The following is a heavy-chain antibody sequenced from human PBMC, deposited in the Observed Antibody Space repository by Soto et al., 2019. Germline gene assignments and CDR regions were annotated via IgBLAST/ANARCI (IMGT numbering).Heavy chain of an antibody. Sequence: QVQLQESGPGLVKPSGTLSLTCAVSSGSISSSNWWSWVRQPPGKGLEWIGEIYHSGSTNYNPSLKSRVTISVDKSMNQFSLKLGSVTAADTAVYYCAGGITVAGPSRDGFDIWGQGTMVTVSS. CDR3: AGGITVAGPSRDGFDI. D-gene: IGHD6-19*01. V-gene: IGHV4-4*02. J-gene: IGHJ3*02. CDR1: SGSISSSNW. CDR2: IYHSGST.